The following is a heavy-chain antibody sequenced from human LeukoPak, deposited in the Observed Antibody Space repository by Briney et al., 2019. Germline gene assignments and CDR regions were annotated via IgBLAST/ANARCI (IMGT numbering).Heavy chain of an antibody. D-gene: IGHD4-11*01. CDR1: GGSISSYY. CDR3: ARGRVSSSTWHSTYDYYFYMDV. CDR2: IYYSGST. Sequence: SETLSLTCTVSGGSISSYYWTWIRQPPGKGLEWIGYIYYSGSTNYNPSLKSRVTISVDTSKNHFSLQLSSVTAADTAVYFCARGRVSSSTWHSTYDYYFYMDVWGKGTTVTVSS. J-gene: IGHJ6*03. V-gene: IGHV4-59*01.